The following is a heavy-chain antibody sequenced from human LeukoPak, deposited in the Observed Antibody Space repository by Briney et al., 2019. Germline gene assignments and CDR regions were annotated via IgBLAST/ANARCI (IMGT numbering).Heavy chain of an antibody. V-gene: IGHV3-21*01. Sequence: PGGSLRLSCAASGFTFSGYSMNWVHQAPGKGLEWVSSITSNSSYIYYADSVKGRFTISRDNAKNTLYLEMNSLRAEDTAVYYCAREVRGTGGSRHYGMDVWGQGTTVTVPS. D-gene: IGHD2-15*01. J-gene: IGHJ6*02. CDR2: ITSNSSYI. CDR1: GFTFSGYS. CDR3: AREVRGTGGSRHYGMDV.